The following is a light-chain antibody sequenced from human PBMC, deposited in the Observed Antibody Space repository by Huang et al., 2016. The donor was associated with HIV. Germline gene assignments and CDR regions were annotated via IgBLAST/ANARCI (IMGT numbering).Light chain of an antibody. CDR1: QSVNNN. V-gene: IGKV3-15*01. CDR3: HQYNEWPRT. CDR2: GAS. Sequence: VMTQSPATLPVSPGERATLSCRARQSVNNNLAWYQKKPGQAPRLVSYGASTRATDIPARVSGSGSGTNFTLTINSLQSEDFAVYFCHQYNEWPRTFGQGTKVEVK. J-gene: IGKJ1*01.